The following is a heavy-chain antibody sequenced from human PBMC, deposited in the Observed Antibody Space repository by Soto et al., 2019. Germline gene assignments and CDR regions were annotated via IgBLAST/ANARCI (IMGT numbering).Heavy chain of an antibody. D-gene: IGHD3-9*01. CDR1: GFPFSSYW. CDR2: ISGAGVTT. J-gene: IGHJ4*02. CDR3: AREYYGLLTGYYTDY. Sequence: EVQLVESGGDLVQRGGSPRLSCAASGFPFSSYWMHWVRHTPGKGLDWVARISGAGVTTYYADSVTGRFTVSRDNAKKTLSLQISGLRAEDTAVYYCAREYYGLLTGYYTDYWGQGTLVSVSS. V-gene: IGHV3-74*01.